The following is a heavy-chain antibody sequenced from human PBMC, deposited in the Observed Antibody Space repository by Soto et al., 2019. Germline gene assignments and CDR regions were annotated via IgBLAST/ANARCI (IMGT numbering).Heavy chain of an antibody. V-gene: IGHV3-30*18. CDR3: AKGLVGYVFGVQDYYFGMDV. CDR1: GFKFSTYG. CDR2: ISYDGNNK. J-gene: IGHJ6*02. Sequence: QVQLVESGGGVVQPGRSLRLSCGASGFKFSTYGMHWVRQAPGKGLEWVAVISYDGNNKDYADSVKGRFTISRDNSKNTAYLHMNSLRAEDTAVYYCAKGLVGYVFGVQDYYFGMDVWGQGNTVAVSS. D-gene: IGHD1-26*01.